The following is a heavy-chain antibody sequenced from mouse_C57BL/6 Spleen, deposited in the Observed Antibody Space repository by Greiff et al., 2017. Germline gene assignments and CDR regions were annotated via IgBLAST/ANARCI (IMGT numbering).Heavy chain of an antibody. CDR1: GYTFTSYW. CDR3: ARIDYGSYYYAMDY. D-gene: IGHD1-1*01. J-gene: IGHJ4*01. CDR2: IHPNSGST. V-gene: IGHV1-64*01. Sequence: VQLKQPGAELVKPGASVKLSCKASGYTFTSYWMHWVKQRPGQGLEWIGMIHPNSGSTNYNEKFKSKATLTVDKSSSTAYMQLSSLTSEDSAVYYCARIDYGSYYYAMDYWGQGTSVTVSS.